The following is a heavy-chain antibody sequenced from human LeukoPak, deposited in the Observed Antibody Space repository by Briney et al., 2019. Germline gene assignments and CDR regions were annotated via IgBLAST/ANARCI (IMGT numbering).Heavy chain of an antibody. V-gene: IGHV3-23*01. CDR1: GFTFSSSA. CDR2: ISDTGRLS. Sequence: QPGGSLRLSCAASGFTFSSSAMSWVRQAPGKGLEWVAAISDTGRLSYCADSVKGRFTISRDNSKNTLYLQMNSLRAEDTAVYYCARTFGSYVWGSYRYIDYWGQGTLVTVSS. D-gene: IGHD3-16*02. J-gene: IGHJ4*02. CDR3: ARTFGSYVWGSYRYIDY.